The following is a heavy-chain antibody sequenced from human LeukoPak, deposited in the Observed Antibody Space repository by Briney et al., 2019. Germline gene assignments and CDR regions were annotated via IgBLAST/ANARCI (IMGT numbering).Heavy chain of an antibody. J-gene: IGHJ5*02. CDR2: IYYSGST. CDR3: ARVTGINWFDP. CDR1: GGSISSGGYY. D-gene: IGHD4-23*01. Sequence: SETLSLTCTVSGGSISSGGYYWSWIRQHPGKGLEWIGNIYYSGSTYYNPSLKRRVTISVDTSKNQYSLKRSSVTAADTAVYYCARVTGINWFDPWGQGTLVTVSS. V-gene: IGHV4-31*03.